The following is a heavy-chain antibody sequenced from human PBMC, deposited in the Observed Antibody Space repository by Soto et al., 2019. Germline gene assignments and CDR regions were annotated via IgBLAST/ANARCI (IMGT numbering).Heavy chain of an antibody. D-gene: IGHD2-15*01. CDR3: ANAGSGYYYYYGMDV. Sequence: PGWSLRLSCASSVFTFSSYGMHWVRQAPGKGLEWVAVISYDGSNKYYADSVKGRFTISRDNSKNTLYLQMNSLRAEDTAVYYCANAGSGYYYYYGMDVWGQGTTVTVSS. V-gene: IGHV3-30*18. J-gene: IGHJ6*02. CDR1: VFTFSSYG. CDR2: ISYDGSNK.